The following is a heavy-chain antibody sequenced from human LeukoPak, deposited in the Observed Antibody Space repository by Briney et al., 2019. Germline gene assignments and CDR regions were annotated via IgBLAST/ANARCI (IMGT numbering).Heavy chain of an antibody. V-gene: IGHV3-20*04. D-gene: IGHD4-23*01. J-gene: IGHJ3*02. Sequence: GGSLRLSCAASGFTFDDYAMSWVRQVPGKGLEWVSGITWNGGSTGYADSVKGRFTISRDNAKNSLYLQMNSLRAEDTAVYYCAREPDFNGNFDAFDIWGQGTVVTVSS. CDR3: AREPDFNGNFDAFDI. CDR1: GFTFDDYA. CDR2: ITWNGGST.